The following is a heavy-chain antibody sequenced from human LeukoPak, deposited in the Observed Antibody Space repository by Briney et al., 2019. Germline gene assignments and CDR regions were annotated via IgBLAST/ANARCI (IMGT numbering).Heavy chain of an antibody. Sequence: GGSLRLSCAASGFTFSSYAMSWVRQAPGKGLEWVSAISGSGGSTYYADSVKGRFTISRDNSKNTLYLQMNSLRAEDTAVYYCAKCPSDIVVVVAAEYMDVWGKGTTVTVSS. D-gene: IGHD2-15*01. J-gene: IGHJ6*03. CDR2: ISGSGGST. CDR1: GFTFSSYA. V-gene: IGHV3-23*01. CDR3: AKCPSDIVVVVAAEYMDV.